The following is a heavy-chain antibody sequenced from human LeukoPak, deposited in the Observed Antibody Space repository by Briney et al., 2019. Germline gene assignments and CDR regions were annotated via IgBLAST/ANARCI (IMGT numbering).Heavy chain of an antibody. V-gene: IGHV3-74*01. CDR3: TRGRGYSYAYEDY. Sequence: GGSLRLSCAASGFTFSSHWMHWVRQAPGKGLVWISHINSDGSSTNYADSVKGRFTISRDNAKSTLYLQMNSLRAEDTAVYYCTRGRGYSYAYEDYWGQGTLVTVSS. CDR1: GFTFSSHW. D-gene: IGHD5-18*01. J-gene: IGHJ4*02. CDR2: INSDGSST.